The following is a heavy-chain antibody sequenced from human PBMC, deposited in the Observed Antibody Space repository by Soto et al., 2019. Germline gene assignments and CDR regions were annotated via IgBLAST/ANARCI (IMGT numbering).Heavy chain of an antibody. CDR2: ISSTGALM. D-gene: IGHD6-19*01. CDR3: ARDRLARGIPVAGRIDY. CDR1: GFIFSQYS. Sequence: EVQLVESGGGLVKPGGSLSLSCAASGFIFSQYSMNWVRQAPGKGLEWVSSISSTGALMYYADSVKGRFTISRDDADNSLYLQMKSLRVEDTAVYYCARDRLARGIPVAGRIDYWGQGALVTVSS. J-gene: IGHJ4*02. V-gene: IGHV3-21*02.